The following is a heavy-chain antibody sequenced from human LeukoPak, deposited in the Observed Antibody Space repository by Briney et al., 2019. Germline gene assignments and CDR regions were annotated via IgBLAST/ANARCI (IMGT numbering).Heavy chain of an antibody. D-gene: IGHD3-9*01. CDR3: ARESLRYFDWLAPHMDV. Sequence: ASVKVSCKASGYTFTSYAMHWVRQAPGQRLEWMGWINAGNGNTKYSQKFQGRVTITRDTSASTAYMELSSLRSEDTAVYYCARESLRYFDWLAPHMDVWGQGTTVTVSS. CDR1: GYTFTSYA. V-gene: IGHV1-3*01. J-gene: IGHJ6*02. CDR2: INAGNGNT.